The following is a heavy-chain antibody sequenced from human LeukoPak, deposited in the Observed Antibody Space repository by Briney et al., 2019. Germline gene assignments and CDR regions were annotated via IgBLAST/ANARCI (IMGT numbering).Heavy chain of an antibody. CDR3: ARDDDFWSGKKIFDY. D-gene: IGHD3-3*01. CDR1: GFTFSTFA. J-gene: IGHJ4*02. V-gene: IGHV3-21*01. CDR2: IFPSGGEI. Sequence: GGSLRLSCAASGFTFSTFAMIWVRQPPGKGLEWVSSIFPSGGEIHYADSVKGRFTISRDNAKNSLYLQMNSLRAEDTAVYYCARDDDFWSGKKIFDYWGQGTLVTVSS.